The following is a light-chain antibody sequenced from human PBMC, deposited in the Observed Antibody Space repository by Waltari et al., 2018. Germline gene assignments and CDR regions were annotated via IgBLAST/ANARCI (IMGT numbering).Light chain of an antibody. CDR1: QTVRTF. CDR3: QQRSNWPYT. Sequence: EIVLTQSPATLSLSPGERATLSCRASQTVRTFLAWYQQKPGQAPRLLILDASSRATGIPAKFRGSGSGTDFTLTVSSLEPEDFAVYYCQQRSNWPYTFGQGTRVDIK. V-gene: IGKV3-11*01. J-gene: IGKJ2*01. CDR2: DAS.